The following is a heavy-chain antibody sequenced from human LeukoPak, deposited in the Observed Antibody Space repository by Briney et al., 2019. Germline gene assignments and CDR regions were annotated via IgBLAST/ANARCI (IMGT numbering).Heavy chain of an antibody. Sequence: SETLSLTCTVSGGSISSSSYYWGWIRQPPGKGLEWIGSIYYSGTTYYNPSLKSRITMSLDTSKSQFSLKVTSVTAADTAVYYCARYHSGYDDYWGQGTPVTVSS. CDR3: ARYHSGYDDY. CDR1: GGSISSSSYY. CDR2: IYYSGTT. V-gene: IGHV4-39*07. J-gene: IGHJ4*02. D-gene: IGHD5-12*01.